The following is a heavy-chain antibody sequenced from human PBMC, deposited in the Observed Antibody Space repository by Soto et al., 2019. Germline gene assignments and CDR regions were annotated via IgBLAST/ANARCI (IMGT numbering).Heavy chain of an antibody. CDR3: ARDGVDTATGYYYVMDV. CDR1: GYTFTSYG. J-gene: IGHJ6*02. D-gene: IGHD5-18*01. Sequence: ASVKVSCKASGYTFTSYGISWVRQAPGQGLEWMGWISAYNGNTNYAQKLQGRVTMTTDTSTSTAYMELRSLRSDDTAVYYCARDGVDTATGYYYVMDVWGQGTTVTVSS. CDR2: ISAYNGNT. V-gene: IGHV1-18*01.